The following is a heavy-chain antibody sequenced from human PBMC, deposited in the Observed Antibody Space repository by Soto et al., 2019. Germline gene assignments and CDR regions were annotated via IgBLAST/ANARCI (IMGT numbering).Heavy chain of an antibody. D-gene: IGHD5-18*01. Sequence: SETLSLTCTVSGGSISSSSYYWGWIRQPPGKGLEWIGSIYYSGSTYYNPSLKSRVTISVDTSKNQFSLKLSSVTAADTAVYYCARRDTAMGLYYYYGMDVWGQGTTVTVSS. J-gene: IGHJ6*02. CDR2: IYYSGST. CDR1: GGSISSSSYY. CDR3: ARRDTAMGLYYYYGMDV. V-gene: IGHV4-39*01.